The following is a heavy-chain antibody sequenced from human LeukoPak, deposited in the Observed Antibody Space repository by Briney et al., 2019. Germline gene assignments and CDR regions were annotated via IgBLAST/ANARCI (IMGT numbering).Heavy chain of an antibody. D-gene: IGHD3-10*01. J-gene: IGHJ3*02. CDR3: ARHANYYGSGYDAFDI. Sequence: PGGSLRLSCAASGFTFSSYAMSWVRQAPGKGLEWVSAISGSGGSTYYADSVKGRFTISRDNSKNTLYLQMNSLRAEDTAVYYCARHANYYGSGYDAFDIWGQGTMVTVSS. CDR1: GFTFSSYA. CDR2: ISGSGGST. V-gene: IGHV3-23*01.